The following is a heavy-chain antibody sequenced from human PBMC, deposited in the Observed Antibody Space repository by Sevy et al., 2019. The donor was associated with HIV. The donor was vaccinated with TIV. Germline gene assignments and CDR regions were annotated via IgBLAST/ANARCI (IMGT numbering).Heavy chain of an antibody. CDR2: IYHSGST. V-gene: IGHV4-38-2*01. J-gene: IGHJ5*02. Sequence: SETLSLTCAVSGYSISSGYYWGWIRQPPGKGLEWIGSIYHSGSTYYNPSLKSRVTISVDTSKNQFSLKLSSVTAADTAVHYCARVSIVLMVYANINWFDPWGQGTLVTVSS. CDR1: GYSISSGYY. D-gene: IGHD2-8*01. CDR3: ARVSIVLMVYANINWFDP.